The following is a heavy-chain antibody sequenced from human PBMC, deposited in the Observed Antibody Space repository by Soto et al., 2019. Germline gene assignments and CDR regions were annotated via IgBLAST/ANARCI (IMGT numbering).Heavy chain of an antibody. CDR3: ASLYSSGWSYDAFDI. J-gene: IGHJ3*02. CDR2: ISSSSSYI. D-gene: IGHD6-19*01. V-gene: IGHV3-21*01. CDR1: EFTFSSYS. Sequence: PGGSLRLSCAASEFTFSSYSMNWVRQAPGKGLEWVSSISSSSSYIYYADSVKGRFTISRDNAKNSLYLQMNSLRAEDTAVYYCASLYSSGWSYDAFDIWGQGTMVTVSS.